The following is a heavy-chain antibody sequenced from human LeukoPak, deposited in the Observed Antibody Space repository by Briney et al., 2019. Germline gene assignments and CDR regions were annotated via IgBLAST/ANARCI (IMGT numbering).Heavy chain of an antibody. V-gene: IGHV4-61*02. CDR1: GGSISSGSYY. CDR3: ARGRYCSSTSCYYFDY. CDR2: IYTSGIT. D-gene: IGHD2-2*01. J-gene: IGHJ4*02. Sequence: SETLSLXCTVSGGSISSGSYYWSWSRQPAGKGLEWIGRIYTSGITNYNPYLKSRVTISVDTSKNQFSLKLSSVTAADTAVYYCARGRYCSSTSCYYFDYWGQGTLVTVSS.